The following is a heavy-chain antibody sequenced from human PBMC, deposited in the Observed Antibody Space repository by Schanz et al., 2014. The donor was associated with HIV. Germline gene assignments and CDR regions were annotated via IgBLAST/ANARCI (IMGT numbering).Heavy chain of an antibody. CDR1: GFTFSSYW. CDR2: VNGDGSSA. V-gene: IGHV3-74*02. Sequence: EIQLLESGGGLVQPGGSLSLSCAASGFTFSSYWMHWVRQTPGKGLVWVSRVNGDGSSAAYADSVKGRFTISRDNAKNTLYLQMNSLRREDTAVYYCAKVGRIYSTTWIDYWGQGTLVTVSS. CDR3: AKVGRIYSTTWIDY. J-gene: IGHJ4*02. D-gene: IGHD2-2*01.